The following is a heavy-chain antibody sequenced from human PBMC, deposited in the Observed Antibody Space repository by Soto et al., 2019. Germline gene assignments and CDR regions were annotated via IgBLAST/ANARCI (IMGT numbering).Heavy chain of an antibody. CDR1: GGSISSSSYY. V-gene: IGHV4-39*01. CDR3: AREYYDILTGYPIHSPVDY. CDR2: IYYSGST. D-gene: IGHD3-9*01. Sequence: PSETLSLTCTVSGGSISSSSYYWGWIRQPPGKGLEWIGSIYYSGSTYYNPSLKSRVTISVDTSKNQFSLKLSSVTAADTAVYYCAREYYDILTGYPIHSPVDYWGQGTLVTVSS. J-gene: IGHJ4*02.